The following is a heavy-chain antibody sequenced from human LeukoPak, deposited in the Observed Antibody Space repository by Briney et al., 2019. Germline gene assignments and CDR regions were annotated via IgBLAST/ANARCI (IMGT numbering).Heavy chain of an antibody. V-gene: IGHV4-59*01. D-gene: IGHD2-15*01. Sequence: SETLSLTCTVSGGSISGYYWSWIRQPPGKGLEWIGYIYYSGSTNYNPSLKSRVTISVDTSKNQFSLKLSSVTAADTAVYYCARTYCSGSTCYPNRLDYWVREPWSPSPQ. CDR3: ARTYCSGSTCYPNRLDY. CDR1: GGSISGYY. CDR2: IYYSGST. J-gene: IGHJ4*02.